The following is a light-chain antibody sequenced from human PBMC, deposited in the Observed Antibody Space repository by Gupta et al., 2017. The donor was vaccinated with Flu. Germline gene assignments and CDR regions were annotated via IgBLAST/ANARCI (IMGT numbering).Light chain of an antibody. J-gene: IGLJ2*01. CDR1: SSDVGGYNY. CDR2: DVS. V-gene: IGLV2-11*01. CDR3: CSYAGNYNLGVL. Sequence: QSALTQPRSVSGSPGQSVTISCTGTSSDVGGYNYVSWYQHHPGEAPKLVIYDVSKRPSGVPDRFSGSKSGNTASLTISGLQAEDEADYYCCSYAGNYNLGVLFGGGTKVTVL.